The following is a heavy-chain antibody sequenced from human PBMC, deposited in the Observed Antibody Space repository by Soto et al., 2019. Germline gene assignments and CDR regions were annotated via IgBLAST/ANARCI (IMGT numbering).Heavy chain of an antibody. V-gene: IGHV1-18*01. J-gene: IGHJ4*01. CDR2: ISVHNGNT. D-gene: IGHD3-10*01. CDR3: VRDLDGSGSYYTDY. Sequence: ASVKISCKACGYNFINYGITWLRQAPGQGLEWMGWISVHNGNTNYAQKLQGRVTMTKNTSTSTAYKELRSLRSDDTAVYYCVRDLDGSGSYYTDYWGPGSLVTVSS. CDR1: GYNFINYG.